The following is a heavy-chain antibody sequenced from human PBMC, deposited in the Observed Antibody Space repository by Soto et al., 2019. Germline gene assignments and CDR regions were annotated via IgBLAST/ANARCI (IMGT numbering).Heavy chain of an antibody. D-gene: IGHD4-17*01. V-gene: IGHV1-8*02. Sequence: ASVKVSCKASGGTFSSYTISWVRQAPGQGLEWMGWMNPNSGNTGYAQKFQGRVTMTRNTSISTAYMELSSLRSEDTAVYYCARTLYGDNVDYWGQGTLVTVSS. CDR1: GGTFSSYT. CDR2: MNPNSGNT. CDR3: ARTLYGDNVDY. J-gene: IGHJ4*02.